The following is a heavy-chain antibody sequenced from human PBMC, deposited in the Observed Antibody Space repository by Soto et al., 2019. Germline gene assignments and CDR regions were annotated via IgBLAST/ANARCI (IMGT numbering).Heavy chain of an antibody. CDR1: GFTFISFG. J-gene: IGHJ2*01. Sequence: EVQLVDSGGGLVQPGGSLRLSCAASGFTFISFGMTWVRQAPGKGLEWVSYISSTASSIYYADSVEGRFTISRDNAKNSLLLQMNSLRDEDTAVYYCARSVVVTEIAPYYSFDLWGRGTLVTVSS. V-gene: IGHV3-48*02. CDR3: ARSVVVTEIAPYYSFDL. CDR2: ISSTASSI. D-gene: IGHD2-21*02.